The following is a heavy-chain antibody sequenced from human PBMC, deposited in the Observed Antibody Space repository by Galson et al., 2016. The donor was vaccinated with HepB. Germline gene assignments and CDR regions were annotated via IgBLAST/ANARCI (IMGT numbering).Heavy chain of an antibody. CDR3: AKTTNSDAFHI. D-gene: IGHD1-7*01. CDR2: IRDKANNYTT. CDR1: GLTFSDHY. J-gene: IGHJ3*02. Sequence: SLRLSCAASGLTFSDHYMDWVRQAPGKGLEWVGRIRDKANNYTTEYAASVEGRFSVSTDESKNSLYLQMNSLETEDTAVYYCAKTTNSDAFHIWGQGTMVTVSS. V-gene: IGHV3-72*01.